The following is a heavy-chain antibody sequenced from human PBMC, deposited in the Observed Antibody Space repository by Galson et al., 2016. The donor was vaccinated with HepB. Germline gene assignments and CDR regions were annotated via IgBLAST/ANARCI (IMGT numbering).Heavy chain of an antibody. J-gene: IGHJ4*02. CDR2: INSDGSTT. CDR1: DPTFENSW. V-gene: IGHV3-74*01. D-gene: IGHD4-11*01. Sequence: LRLSCAVSDPTFENSWMHWVRQGPGKGLVWVSHINSDGSTTTYADSVKGRFTISRDNAKNTLHPQMHSLRAEDTAVYYCARDRAYSQDSWGQGTLVTVAS. CDR3: ARDRAYSQDS.